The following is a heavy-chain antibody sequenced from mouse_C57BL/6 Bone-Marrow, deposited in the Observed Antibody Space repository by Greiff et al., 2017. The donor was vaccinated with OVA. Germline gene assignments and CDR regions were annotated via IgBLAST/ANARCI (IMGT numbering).Heavy chain of an antibody. CDR3: ARGPSFLAY. J-gene: IGHJ3*01. V-gene: IGHV1-26*01. CDR2: INPNNGGT. Sequence: VQLQQSGPELVKPGASVKISCKASGYTFTDYYMNWVKQSHGKSLEWIGDINPNNGGTSYNQKFKGKATLTVDKSSSTAYMELRSLTSEDSAVYYCARGPSFLAYWGQGTLVTVSA. CDR1: GYTFTDYY.